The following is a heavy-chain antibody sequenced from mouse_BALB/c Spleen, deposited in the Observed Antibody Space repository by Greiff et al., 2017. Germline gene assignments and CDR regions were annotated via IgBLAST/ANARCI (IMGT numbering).Heavy chain of an antibody. CDR1: GYTFTSYT. D-gene: IGHD1-1*01. J-gene: IGHJ2*01. V-gene: IGHV1-4*01. CDR3: ASRSYYGSSLDY. CDR2: INPSSGYT. Sequence: QVQLKESGAELARPGASVKMSCKASGYTFTSYTMHWVKQRPGQGLEWIGYINPSSGYTNYNQKFKDKATLTADKSSSTAYMQLSSLTSEDSAVYYCASRSYYGSSLDYWGQGTTLTVSS.